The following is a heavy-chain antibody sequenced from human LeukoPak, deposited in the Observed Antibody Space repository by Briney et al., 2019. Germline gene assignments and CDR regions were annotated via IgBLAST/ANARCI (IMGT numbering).Heavy chain of an antibody. CDR2: ISYDGSNK. CDR1: GFTFSSYG. J-gene: IGHJ4*02. Sequence: GGSLRLSCAASGFTFSSYGMHWVRQAPGKGLEWVAVISYDGSNKYYADSVKGRFTISRDNSKNTLYLQVNSLRAEDTAVYYCAKDSGDDFWSGYPDNYWGQGTLVTVSS. CDR3: AKDSGDDFWSGYPDNY. D-gene: IGHD3-3*01. V-gene: IGHV3-30*18.